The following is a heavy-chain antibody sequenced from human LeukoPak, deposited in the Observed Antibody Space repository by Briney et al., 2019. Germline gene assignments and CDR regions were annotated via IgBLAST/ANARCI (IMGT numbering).Heavy chain of an antibody. J-gene: IGHJ4*02. CDR1: GGSISSYY. D-gene: IGHD2-15*01. CDR3: ARGRNCSGGSCYRRGYYFDY. Sequence: PSETLSLTCTVSGGSISSYYWSRIRHPLRKGREWGGYIYYSGTTNYNPSLMSRVTISVDTSKNQFSLKLSSVTAADTAVYYCARGRNCSGGSCYRRGYYFDYWGQGTLVTVSS. CDR2: IYYSGTT. V-gene: IGHV4-59*01.